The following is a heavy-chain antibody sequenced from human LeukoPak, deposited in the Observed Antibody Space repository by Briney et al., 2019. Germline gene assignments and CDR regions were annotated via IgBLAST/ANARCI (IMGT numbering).Heavy chain of an antibody. CDR3: ARAALERRKNTAFDI. J-gene: IGHJ3*02. CDR2: IIPMFGIA. CDR1: GGTFSRYA. D-gene: IGHD1-1*01. Sequence: SVKVSCKASGGTFSRYAISWVRQAPGQGLEWMGGIIPMFGIANYAQKFQGRVTITADESTSTAYMELSSLRSEDTAVYYCARAALERRKNTAFDIWGQGTMVTVSS. V-gene: IGHV1-69*01.